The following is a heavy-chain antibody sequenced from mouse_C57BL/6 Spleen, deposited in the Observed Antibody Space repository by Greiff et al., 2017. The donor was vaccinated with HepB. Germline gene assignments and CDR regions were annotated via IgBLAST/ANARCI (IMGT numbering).Heavy chain of an antibody. CDR1: GYSITSGYD. D-gene: IGHD2-14*01. V-gene: IGHV3-1*01. CDR2: ISYSGST. Sequence: DVQLVESGPGMVKPSQSLSLTCTVTGYSITSGYDWHWIRHFPGNKLEWMGYISYSGSTNYNPSLKSRISITHDTSKNHFFLKLNSVTTEDTATYYCAREGTEGYFDYWGQGTTLTVSS. CDR3: AREGTEGYFDY. J-gene: IGHJ2*01.